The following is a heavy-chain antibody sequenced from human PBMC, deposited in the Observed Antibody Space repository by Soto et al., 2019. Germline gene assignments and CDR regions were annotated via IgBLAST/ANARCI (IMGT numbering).Heavy chain of an antibody. V-gene: IGHV3-30*04. Sequence: GGSLRLSCAASGFSFSHYAMHWVRQPPGKGLEWVALISYDGENQYFTDSVRGRFTISRDNSKTAVYLEMNDLRLDDTATYYCVSPHSESSNAFDLWGQGTLVTVSA. D-gene: IGHD3-10*01. CDR2: ISYDGENQ. CDR1: GFSFSHYA. J-gene: IGHJ5*02. CDR3: VSPHSESSNAFDL.